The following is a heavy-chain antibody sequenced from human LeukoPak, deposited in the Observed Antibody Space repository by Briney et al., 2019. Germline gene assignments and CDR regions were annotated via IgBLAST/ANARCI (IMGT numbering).Heavy chain of an antibody. CDR1: GFTFRSYS. CDR2: ISSSSSYI. V-gene: IGHV3-21*01. J-gene: IGHJ4*02. CDR3: AREARSSGYYFDY. Sequence: GGSLRLSCAASGFTFRSYSMNWVRQAPGKGLEWVSSISSSSSYIYYADSVKGRFTISRDNAKNSLYLQMNSLRAEDTAVYYCAREARSSGYYFDYWGQGTLVTVSS. D-gene: IGHD3-22*01.